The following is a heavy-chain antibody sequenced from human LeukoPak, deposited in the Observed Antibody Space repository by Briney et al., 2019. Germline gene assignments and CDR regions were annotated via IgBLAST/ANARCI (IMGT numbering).Heavy chain of an antibody. CDR1: GGSISSYY. V-gene: IGHV4-4*07. D-gene: IGHD3-16*01. J-gene: IGHJ4*02. CDR3: ARDRSLGELTTESPSFDS. Sequence: SETLSLTCTVSGGSISSYYWGWIRQPAGKGLEWIGRIYPSGGTNYNPSLKSRVTLSVDTSKNQFSLRLSSVTAADTAVYYCARDRSLGELTTESPSFDSWGQGTLVTVSS. CDR2: IYPSGGT.